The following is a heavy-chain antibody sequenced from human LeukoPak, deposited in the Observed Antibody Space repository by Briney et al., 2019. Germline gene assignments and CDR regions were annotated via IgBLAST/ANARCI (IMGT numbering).Heavy chain of an antibody. Sequence: ASVKVSCKASGYSFKKFGISWVRQAPGRGLEWMGWISGHNGNTDSAQKFQDRVTMSTDNSMSTAYLELRSLRSDDTAVYFCVRVGSAYGDPLEFDFWGQGTLVAVSS. V-gene: IGHV1-18*01. D-gene: IGHD4-17*01. J-gene: IGHJ4*02. CDR1: GYSFKKFG. CDR2: ISGHNGNT. CDR3: VRVGSAYGDPLEFDF.